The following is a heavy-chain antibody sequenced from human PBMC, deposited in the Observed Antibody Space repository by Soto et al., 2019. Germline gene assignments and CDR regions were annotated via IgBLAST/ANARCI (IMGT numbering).Heavy chain of an antibody. CDR3: ARVGGYCSSTSCFQHLGRGMDV. CDR2: INPSGGST. Sequence: ASVKVSCKASGYTFTSYYMHWVRQAPGQGLEWMGIINPSGGSTSYAQKFQGKVTMTRDTSTSTAYMELSSLRSEDTAVYYCARVGGYCSSTSCFQHLGRGMDVWGQGTTVTVSS. D-gene: IGHD2-2*01. V-gene: IGHV1-46*01. CDR1: GYTFTSYY. J-gene: IGHJ6*02.